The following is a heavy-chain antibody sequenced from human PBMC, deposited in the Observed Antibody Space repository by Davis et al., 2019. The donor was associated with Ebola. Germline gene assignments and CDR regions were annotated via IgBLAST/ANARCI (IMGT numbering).Heavy chain of an antibody. Sequence: GGSLRLSCAASGFTFDDYAMHWVRHAPGKGLEWVSGISWNSGSIGYADSVKGRFTISRDNAKNSLYLQMNSLRAEDTAVYYCARVGLYSSGWYGAYYYYYGMDVWGQGTTVTVSS. CDR2: ISWNSGSI. J-gene: IGHJ6*02. CDR3: ARVGLYSSGWYGAYYYYYGMDV. V-gene: IGHV3-9*01. D-gene: IGHD6-19*01. CDR1: GFTFDDYA.